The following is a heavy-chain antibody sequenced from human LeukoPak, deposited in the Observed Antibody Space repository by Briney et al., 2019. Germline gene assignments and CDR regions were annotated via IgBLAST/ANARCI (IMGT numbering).Heavy chain of an antibody. CDR1: GYTFTVYY. CDR2: INPISGGT. Sequence: ASVKVSCKASGYTFTVYYMHWVRHAPGQGLEYMGRINPISGGTVYAQKFQGRVTMTRDTSITTAYMELTRLTSDDTAVYYCARYCSSTSCYSDYWGQGTLVTVSS. J-gene: IGHJ4*02. CDR3: ARYCSSTSCYSDY. D-gene: IGHD2-2*01. V-gene: IGHV1-2*06.